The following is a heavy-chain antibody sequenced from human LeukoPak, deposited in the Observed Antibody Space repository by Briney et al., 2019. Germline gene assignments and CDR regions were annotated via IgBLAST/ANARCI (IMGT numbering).Heavy chain of an antibody. V-gene: IGHV4-59*01. Sequence: SETLSLTCTVSGGSISSYYWSWIRQPPGKGLEWIGYIYYSGSTNYNPSLKSRVTISVDTSKNQFSLKLSSVTAADTAVYYCAREACTNGVCYSTGGNWFDPWGQGTLVTVSS. CDR3: AREACTNGVCYSTGGNWFDP. J-gene: IGHJ5*02. CDR1: GGSISSYY. CDR2: IYYSGST. D-gene: IGHD2-8*01.